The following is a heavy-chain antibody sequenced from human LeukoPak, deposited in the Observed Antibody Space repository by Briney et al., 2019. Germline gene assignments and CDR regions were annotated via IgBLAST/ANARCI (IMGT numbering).Heavy chain of an antibody. J-gene: IGHJ4*02. CDR2: TYYRSKWYN. V-gene: IGHV6-1*01. CDR1: GDSVSSNSAA. CDR3: AREQPGETAMVKYSSSWTKVAFDY. Sequence: SQTLSLTCAISGDSVSSNSAAWNWIRQSPSRGLEWLGRTYYRSKWYNDYAVSVKSRIAINPDTSKNQFSLQLNSVTPEDTAVYYCAREQPGETAMVKYSSSWTKVAFDYWGQGTLVTVSS. D-gene: IGHD6-13*01.